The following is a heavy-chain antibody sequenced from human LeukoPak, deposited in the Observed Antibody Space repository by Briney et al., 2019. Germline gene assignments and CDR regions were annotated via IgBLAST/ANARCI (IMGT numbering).Heavy chain of an antibody. Sequence: PGGSLRLSCAASGFTFSSYAMSWVRQAPGKGLEWVSAISGSGGSTYYADSVKGRFTISRDNSKNTLYLQMNSLRAEDTAVYYCAKDPDREIYSSSWYGPKLSAFDIWGQGTMVTVSS. CDR3: AKDPDREIYSSSWYGPKLSAFDI. CDR1: GFTFSSYA. J-gene: IGHJ3*02. CDR2: ISGSGGST. D-gene: IGHD6-13*01. V-gene: IGHV3-23*01.